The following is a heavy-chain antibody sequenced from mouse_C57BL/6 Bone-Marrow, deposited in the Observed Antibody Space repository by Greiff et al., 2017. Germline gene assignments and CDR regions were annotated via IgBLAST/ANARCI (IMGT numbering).Heavy chain of an antibody. CDR3: ARSVDYDGYYFDY. D-gene: IGHD2-4*01. CDR2: INPSTGGT. Sequence: VQLQQSGPELVKPGASVKISCKASGYSFTGYYMNWVKQSPEKSLEWIGEINPSTGGTTYNQKFKAKATLTVDKSSRTAYMQLKSLTSEDSAVYYCARSVDYDGYYFDYWGQGTTLTVSS. J-gene: IGHJ2*01. CDR1: GYSFTGYY. V-gene: IGHV1-42*01.